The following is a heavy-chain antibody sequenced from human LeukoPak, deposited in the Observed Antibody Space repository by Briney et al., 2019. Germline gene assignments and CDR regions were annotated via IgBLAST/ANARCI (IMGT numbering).Heavy chain of an antibody. J-gene: IGHJ4*02. CDR1: AFIFSSYG. D-gene: IGHD3-9*01. CDR3: TRTYNIRYFDS. Sequence: GRSLRPSCAASAFIFSSYGMHWVRHAPAKGLEWVAVIWSDASNTYYVDSVKGRFTIARDNSKNTLCLQMNSLRAEGTAVYYCTRTYNIRYFDSWGQGTLVTVSS. V-gene: IGHV3-33*01. CDR2: IWSDASNT.